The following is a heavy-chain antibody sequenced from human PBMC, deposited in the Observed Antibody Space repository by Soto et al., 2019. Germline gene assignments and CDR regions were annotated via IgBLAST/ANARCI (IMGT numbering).Heavy chain of an antibody. CDR1: GFTFSSYA. V-gene: IGHV3-23*01. Sequence: PGGSLRLSCAASGFTFSSYAMSWVRQAPGKGLEWVSAISGSGGSTYYADSGKGGFTISRDNSKNTLYLQMNILRAEDTVVYYCAKGGIAFWMSIGYWGQGTLVTVSS. CDR2: ISGSGGST. J-gene: IGHJ4*02. D-gene: IGHD6-13*01. CDR3: AKGGIAFWMSIGY.